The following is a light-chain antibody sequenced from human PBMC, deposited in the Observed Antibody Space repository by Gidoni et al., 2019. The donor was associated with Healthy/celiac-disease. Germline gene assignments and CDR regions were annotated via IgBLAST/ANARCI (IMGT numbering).Light chain of an antibody. CDR1: SSNIGAGYD. V-gene: IGLV1-40*01. J-gene: IGLJ2*01. CDR2: GNG. Sequence: QSVLTQPPSVSGAAGQRVTISCTGSSSNIGAGYDVHWYQQLPGTAPKLLIYGNGNRPSGVPDRFSGSKSGTSASLAITGLQAEDEADYFCQSYDSSLSCYVFGGGTKLTVL. CDR3: QSYDSSLSCYV.